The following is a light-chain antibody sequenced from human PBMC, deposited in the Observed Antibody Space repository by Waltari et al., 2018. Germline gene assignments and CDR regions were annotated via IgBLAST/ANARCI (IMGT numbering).Light chain of an antibody. CDR3: VAWDSSLSAVL. V-gene: IGLV1-51*01. J-gene: IGLJ2*01. Sequence: QSVLPQPPSVSAAPGQKVTISFSGSSSNLGNNYVSWYQHLPGRAPNLLIYDNDKRYSGIPDRFSGSKSSTSATLGITGLQTGDEADYYCVAWDSSLSAVLFGGGTKLTVL. CDR2: DND. CDR1: SSNLGNNY.